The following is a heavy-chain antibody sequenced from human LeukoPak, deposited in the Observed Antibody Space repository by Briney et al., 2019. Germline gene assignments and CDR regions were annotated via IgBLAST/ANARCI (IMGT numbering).Heavy chain of an antibody. CDR1: GGTFSSYA. CDR2: IIPILGIA. D-gene: IGHD6-19*01. V-gene: IGHV1-69*04. CDR3: ARGPAGYSSGWSKFDY. Sequence: SVKVSCKASGGTFSSYAISWVRQAPGQGLEWMGRIIPILGIANYTQKLQGRVTITADKSTSTAYMELSSLRSEDTAVYYCARGPAGYSSGWSKFDYWGQGTLVTVSS. J-gene: IGHJ4*02.